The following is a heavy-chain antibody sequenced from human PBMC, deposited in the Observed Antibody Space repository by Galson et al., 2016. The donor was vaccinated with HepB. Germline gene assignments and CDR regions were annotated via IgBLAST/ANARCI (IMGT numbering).Heavy chain of an antibody. CDR1: GFTFSNYW. D-gene: IGHD3-10*01. CDR2: IKTDGSIT. Sequence: SLRLSCAASGFTFSNYWMYWVRQAPWKGLVWVSRIKTDGSITGYADSVKGRFTISRVNGKKTMYLQMNSLRAEDTARCYCARGRRGAISDCFDSWGQGTLVTVSS. CDR3: ARGRRGAISDCFDS. V-gene: IGHV3-74*01. J-gene: IGHJ4*02.